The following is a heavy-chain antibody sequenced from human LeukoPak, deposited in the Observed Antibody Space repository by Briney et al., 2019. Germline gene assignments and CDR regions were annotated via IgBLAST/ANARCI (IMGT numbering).Heavy chain of an antibody. CDR3: ARDRYCSGGSCYQPLDY. J-gene: IGHJ4*02. D-gene: IGHD2-15*01. CDR1: GFTFDDYG. Sequence: PGGSLRLSCAASGFTFDDYGMSWVRHAPGKGLEWVSGINWNGGSTGYADSVKGRFTISRDNAKNSLYLQMNSLRAEDTALYYCARDRYCSGGSCYQPLDYWGQGTLVTVSS. V-gene: IGHV3-20*04. CDR2: INWNGGST.